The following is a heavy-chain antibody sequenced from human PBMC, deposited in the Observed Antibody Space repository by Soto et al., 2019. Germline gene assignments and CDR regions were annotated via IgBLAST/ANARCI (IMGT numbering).Heavy chain of an antibody. CDR1: GFTFSSYA. CDR3: AKDVGYDYIWGSYRLGAFDI. V-gene: IGHV3-23*01. Sequence: GGSLRLSCAASGFTFSSYAMSWVRQAPGKGLEWVSAISGSGGSTYYADSVKGRFTISRDNSKNTLYLQMNSLRAEDTAVYYCAKDVGYDYIWGSYRLGAFDIWGQGTMVTVSS. J-gene: IGHJ3*02. CDR2: ISGSGGST. D-gene: IGHD3-16*02.